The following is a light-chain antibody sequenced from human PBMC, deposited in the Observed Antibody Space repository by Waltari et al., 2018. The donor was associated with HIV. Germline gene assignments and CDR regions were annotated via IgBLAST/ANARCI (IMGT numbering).Light chain of an antibody. Sequence: QSVLTQPPSASGTPGQRVTISCSGGSSNVGSNNVNWYQPLPGEAPKLLIYFSNPRPSGVPDRVSGSKSGTSASMAISGLQSEYEAYYYWAARDDSLHGVVFGGGTKVTVL. CDR3: AARDDSLHGVV. V-gene: IGLV1-44*01. CDR1: SSNVGSNN. CDR2: FSN. J-gene: IGLJ3*02.